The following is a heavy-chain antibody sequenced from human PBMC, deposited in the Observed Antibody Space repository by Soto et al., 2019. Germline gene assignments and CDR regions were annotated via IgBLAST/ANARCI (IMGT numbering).Heavy chain of an antibody. J-gene: IGHJ4*02. Sequence: QSLTCTVSGGSISNYNWNWIRQSPGKGLEWIGYIYSSGSTHYNPSLQNRVTISIDTSKNQVSLKVNSVTAADTAVYYCARDHPHSYGVYYFDYWGQGTPVTVSS. CDR2: IYSSGST. V-gene: IGHV4-59*01. CDR1: GGSISNYN. CDR3: ARDHPHSYGVYYFDY. D-gene: IGHD5-18*01.